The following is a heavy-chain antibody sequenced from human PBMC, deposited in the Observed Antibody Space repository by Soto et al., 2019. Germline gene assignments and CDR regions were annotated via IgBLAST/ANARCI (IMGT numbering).Heavy chain of an antibody. CDR2: ISDDGDNK. CDR3: PRDRYSSSTLFDY. D-gene: IGHD6-6*01. CDR1: GFTLTNYA. J-gene: IGHJ4*01. Sequence: QVQLVESGGGVVQPGRSLRLCCAASGFTLTNYAMQWVRQAPGKGLEWLAVISDDGDNKHYADSVKGRFTISRDNSKKTLYLQMNSLRPEDTAVYYCPRDRYSSSTLFDYWGHGTLVTVSS. V-gene: IGHV3-30-3*01.